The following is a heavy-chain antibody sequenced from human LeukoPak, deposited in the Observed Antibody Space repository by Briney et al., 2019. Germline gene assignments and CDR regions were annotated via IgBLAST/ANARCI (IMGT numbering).Heavy chain of an antibody. J-gene: IGHJ4*02. CDR3: ARAFFPAAIPGYFDY. V-gene: IGHV4-31*03. D-gene: IGHD2-2*02. Sequence: PSGTLSLTCTVSGGSISSGGYYWSWIRQHPGKGLEWIGYIYYSGSTYYNPSLKSRVTISVDTSKNQFSLKLSSVTAADTAVYYCARAFFPAAIPGYFDYWGQGTLVTVSS. CDR2: IYYSGST. CDR1: GGSISSGGYY.